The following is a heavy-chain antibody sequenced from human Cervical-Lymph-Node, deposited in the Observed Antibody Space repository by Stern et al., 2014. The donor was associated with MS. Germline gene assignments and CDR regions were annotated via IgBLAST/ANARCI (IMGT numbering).Heavy chain of an antibody. V-gene: IGHV4-59*08. D-gene: IGHD1-26*01. CDR2: IYYSGYT. Sequence: QLQLQESGPGLVKPSETLSLMCSVSGASTTGYYWSWIRQPPGKGLEWIGYIYYSGYTHYNPSLKSRVTISLDTSQNQFSLNLSSGTAADTAVYYCARHKWDVPDFDYWGQGTLVIVSS. J-gene: IGHJ4*02. CDR3: ARHKWDVPDFDY. CDR1: GASTTGYY.